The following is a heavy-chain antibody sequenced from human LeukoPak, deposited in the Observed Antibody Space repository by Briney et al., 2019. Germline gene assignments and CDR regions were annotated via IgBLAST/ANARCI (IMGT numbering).Heavy chain of an antibody. CDR3: ARDGYCSGGSCYYFDY. CDR2: ISYDGSNK. Sequence: GGSLRLSCAASGFTFSSYWMSWVRQAPGKGLEWVAVISYDGSNKYYADSVKGRFTISRDNSKNTLYLQMNSLRAEDTAVYYCARDGYCSGGSCYYFDYWGQGTLVTVSS. V-gene: IGHV3-30*03. D-gene: IGHD2-15*01. J-gene: IGHJ4*02. CDR1: GFTFSSYW.